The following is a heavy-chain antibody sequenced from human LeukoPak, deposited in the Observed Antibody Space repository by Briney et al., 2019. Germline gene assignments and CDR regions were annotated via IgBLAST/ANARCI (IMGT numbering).Heavy chain of an antibody. CDR3: ARDSLGGYGGPFDY. CDR2: ISAYNGNT. D-gene: IGHD3-22*01. V-gene: IGHV1-18*01. Sequence: EASVKVSCKASGYTFTSYGISWVRQAPGQGLERMGWISAYNGNTNYAQKLQGRVTMTTDTSTSTAYMELRSLRSDDTAVYYCARDSLGGYGGPFDYWGQGTLVTVSS. CDR1: GYTFTSYG. J-gene: IGHJ4*02.